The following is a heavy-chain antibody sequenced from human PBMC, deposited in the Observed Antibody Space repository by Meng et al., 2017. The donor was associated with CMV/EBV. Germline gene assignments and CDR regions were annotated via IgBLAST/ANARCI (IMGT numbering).Heavy chain of an antibody. CDR3: ARSFRFGHSSPTGYYYYGMDV. J-gene: IGHJ6*02. CDR2: IYPGDSDT. CDR1: GYSFTSYW. D-gene: IGHD6-13*01. Sequence: GESLKISCKGSGYSFTSYWIGWVRQMPGKGLKWMGIIYPGDSDTRYSPSFQGQVTISADKSISTAYLQWSSLKASDTAMYYCARSFRFGHSSPTGYYYYGMDVWGQGTTVTVSS. V-gene: IGHV5-51*01.